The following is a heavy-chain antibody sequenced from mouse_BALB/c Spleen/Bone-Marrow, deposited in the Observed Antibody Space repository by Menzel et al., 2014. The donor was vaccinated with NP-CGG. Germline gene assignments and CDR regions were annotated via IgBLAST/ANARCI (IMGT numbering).Heavy chain of an antibody. D-gene: IGHD2-10*02. CDR2: IWGGGKE. Sequence: QVHVKQSGPGLVAPPQSLSITCTVSGFSLSDYGVSWIRQSPGKGLEWLGVIWGGGKEYYNSVLKSRLSINKDNSKSQVFLKMYSLQTDDTAIYYCAKHRSVYPYAMDYWGQGTSVTVSS. V-gene: IGHV2-6-5*01. CDR1: GFSLSDYG. CDR3: AKHRSVYPYAMDY. J-gene: IGHJ4*01.